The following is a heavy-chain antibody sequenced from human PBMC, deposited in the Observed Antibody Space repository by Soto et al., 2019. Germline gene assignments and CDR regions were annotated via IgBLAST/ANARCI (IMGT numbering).Heavy chain of an antibody. V-gene: IGHV5-10-1*01. J-gene: IGHJ4*02. D-gene: IGHD6-6*01. Sequence: ESLKISREGSGYSFASYWITLVRQVPGKGLEWVGRIDPSNSYTNYSPSFQGHVTISADKSIGTAYLQWSSLTASDSAMYYCARRYSSSSLPDYWGQGTLVTVSS. CDR3: ARRYSSSSLPDY. CDR1: GYSFASYW. CDR2: IDPSNSYT.